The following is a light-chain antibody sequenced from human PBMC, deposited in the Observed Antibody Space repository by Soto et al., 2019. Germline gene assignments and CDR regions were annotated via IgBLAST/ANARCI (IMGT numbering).Light chain of an antibody. Sequence: IVITHSPDTLSVSKGEGATLSCRVSQSIRSNLAWYQQRPVQAPRLLIYGASSRATGIPDRFSGSGSGTDFTLTISRLEPEDFAVYYCQQYGSSLWTFGHVTKVDI. CDR2: GAS. V-gene: IGKV3-20*01. CDR3: QQYGSSLWT. J-gene: IGKJ1*01. CDR1: QSIRSN.